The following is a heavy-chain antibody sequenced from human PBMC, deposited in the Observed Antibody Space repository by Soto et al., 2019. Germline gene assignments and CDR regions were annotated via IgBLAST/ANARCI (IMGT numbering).Heavy chain of an antibody. CDR3: ARLRIATNNYKWFDP. CDR2: IYVTGAV. Sequence: LSLTCSVSGAALNSGNYYWSWIRQVPGKGLEWIGHIYVTGAVDYNPSLRDRITISQDTSERQFSLNLGLVTAADTAVYYCARLRIATNNYKWFDPWGQGTLVTSPQ. V-gene: IGHV4-31*03. J-gene: IGHJ5*02. CDR1: GAALNSGNYY. D-gene: IGHD2-21*01.